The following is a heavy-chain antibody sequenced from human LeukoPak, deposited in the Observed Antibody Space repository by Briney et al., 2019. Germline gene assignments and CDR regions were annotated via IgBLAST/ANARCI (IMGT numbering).Heavy chain of an antibody. CDR3: ARYRRHGQNGLDY. CDR2: IYNSGST. V-gene: IGHV4-59*01. J-gene: IGHJ4*02. D-gene: IGHD5-24*01. Sequence: SETLSLTCTVSGGSISSYYWSWIRQPPGKGLELIGYIYNSGSTNYNPSLKSRVTISVDTSKNQFSLKLGSVTSADTAVYYCARYRRHGQNGLDYWGQGMLVTVSS. CDR1: GGSISSYY.